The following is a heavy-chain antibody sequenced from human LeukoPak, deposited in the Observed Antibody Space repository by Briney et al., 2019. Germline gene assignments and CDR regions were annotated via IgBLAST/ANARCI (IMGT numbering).Heavy chain of an antibody. V-gene: IGHV1-18*01. CDR3: ARDRAVVVAATDY. D-gene: IGHD2-15*01. Sequence: ASVKVSCKXSGYTFTTYGISWVRQAPGQGLERMGWISPYNGNTNYAQKLQGRVTMTTDTSTSTAYMELRSLRSDDTAVYYCARDRAVVVAATDYWGQGTLVTVSS. J-gene: IGHJ4*02. CDR1: GYTFTTYG. CDR2: ISPYNGNT.